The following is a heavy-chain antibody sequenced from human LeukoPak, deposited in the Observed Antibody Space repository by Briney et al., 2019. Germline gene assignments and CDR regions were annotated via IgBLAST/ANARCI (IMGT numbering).Heavy chain of an antibody. CDR2: IYTSGST. CDR1: GGSISSYY. J-gene: IGHJ5*02. D-gene: IGHD3-10*01. CDR3: ARGPFTMLRGADNWFDP. V-gene: IGHV4-4*07. Sequence: PSETLSLTCTVSGGSISSYYWSWIRQPAGKGLEWIGRIYTSGSTSYNPSLKSRVTMSVDTSKNQFSLKLSSVTAADTAVYYCARGPFTMLRGADNWFDPWGQGTLVTVSS.